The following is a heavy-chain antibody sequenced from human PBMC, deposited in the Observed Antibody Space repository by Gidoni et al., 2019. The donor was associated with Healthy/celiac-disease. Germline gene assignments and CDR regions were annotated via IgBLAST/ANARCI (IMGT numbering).Heavy chain of an antibody. Sequence: QVQLVQSGAEVKKPGSSVTVSCKASGGTFSSYAISWVRQAPGQGLEWMGGMIPIFGTANYAQKFQGRVTITADESTSTAYMELSSLRSEDTAVYYCARRYYGSGSYYFDYWGQGTLVTVSS. J-gene: IGHJ4*02. CDR2: MIPIFGTA. CDR1: GGTFSSYA. V-gene: IGHV1-69*01. CDR3: ARRYYGSGSYYFDY. D-gene: IGHD3-10*01.